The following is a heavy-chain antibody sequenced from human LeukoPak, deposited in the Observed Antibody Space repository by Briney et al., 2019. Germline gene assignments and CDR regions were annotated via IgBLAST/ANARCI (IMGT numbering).Heavy chain of an antibody. CDR3: ASDTAREYGGEDNWFYP. Sequence: SVKVSCKASGGTFSSYTISWVRQAPGQGLEWMGRIIPILGIANYAQKFQGRVTITADKSTSTAYMELSSLRSEDTAVYYCASDTAREYGGEDNWFYPGGQGTLVTVSS. CDR2: IIPILGIA. V-gene: IGHV1-69*02. CDR1: GGTFSSYT. D-gene: IGHD5-18*01. J-gene: IGHJ5*02.